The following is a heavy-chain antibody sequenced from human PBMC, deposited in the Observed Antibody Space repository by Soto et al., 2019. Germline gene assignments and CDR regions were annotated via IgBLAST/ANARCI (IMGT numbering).Heavy chain of an antibody. D-gene: IGHD6-13*01. J-gene: IGHJ4*02. V-gene: IGHV4-59*01. Sequence: WTWIRQPPGKGLEWIGYVYNSGSTNYNPSLKSRVTISEDTSKSQFSLKVNSMPAADTAVYYCARYRREAVAGYTLDNWGQGILVPVSS. CDR3: ARYRREAVAGYTLDN. CDR2: VYNSGST.